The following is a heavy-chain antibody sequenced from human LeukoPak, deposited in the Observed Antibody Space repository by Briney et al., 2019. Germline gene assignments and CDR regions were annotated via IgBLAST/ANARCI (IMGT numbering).Heavy chain of an antibody. CDR3: ATFGYSSSWPLGY. D-gene: IGHD6-13*01. Sequence: GASVKVSCKASGYTFTTYYVHWVRQAPGQGLEWMGIMNPSGGTTSYAQKFQGRVTMTRGTSTSTVYMELSSLKSEDTAVYYCATFGYSSSWPLGYWGQGTPVTVSS. CDR1: GYTFTTYY. J-gene: IGHJ4*02. V-gene: IGHV1-46*01. CDR2: MNPSGGTT.